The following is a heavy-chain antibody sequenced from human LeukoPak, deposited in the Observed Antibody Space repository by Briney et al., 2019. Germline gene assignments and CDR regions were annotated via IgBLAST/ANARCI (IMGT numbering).Heavy chain of an antibody. Sequence: WGSLRLSCAASGFTFSSYSMNWVRQAPGKGLEWLSYISSTSSAIYYADSLKGRFTISRDNAKNSLYLQMDSLRAEDTAVYYCARVIGSYGDSAYWGQGTLVTVSS. CDR3: ARVIGSYGDSAY. V-gene: IGHV3-48*04. D-gene: IGHD3-16*01. CDR1: GFTFSSYS. CDR2: ISSTSSAI. J-gene: IGHJ4*02.